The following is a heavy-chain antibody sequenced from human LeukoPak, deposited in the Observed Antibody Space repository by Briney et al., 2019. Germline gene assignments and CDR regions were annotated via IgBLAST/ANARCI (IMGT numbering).Heavy chain of an antibody. CDR1: GFTFSIYS. CDR2: ISSSSSYI. V-gene: IGHV3-21*01. Sequence: GGSLRLSCAASGFTFSIYSMNCVRQAPGKGLGWVSSISSSSSYIYYADSVKGRFTISRDNAKNSLYLQMNSLRAEDTAVYYCARDPRAYYYGPGSYEPSDYWGQGTLVTVSS. CDR3: ARDPRAYYYGPGSYEPSDY. D-gene: IGHD3-10*01. J-gene: IGHJ4*02.